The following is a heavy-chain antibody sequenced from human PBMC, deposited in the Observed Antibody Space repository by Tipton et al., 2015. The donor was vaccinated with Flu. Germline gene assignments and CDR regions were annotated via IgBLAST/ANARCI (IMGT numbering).Heavy chain of an antibody. V-gene: IGHV4-38-2*01. Sequence: TLSLTCSVSGDSIGNAYYWGWIRQPPGKGLEWIGNIHRSGNTYHNPSLKSRVTISVELSKNQFSLRLSSVTAADTAVYYCATTTYYYGSGSHDYWGQGTLVTVSS. D-gene: IGHD3-10*01. CDR1: GDSIGNAYY. CDR3: ATTTYYYGSGSHDY. CDR2: IHRSGNT. J-gene: IGHJ4*02.